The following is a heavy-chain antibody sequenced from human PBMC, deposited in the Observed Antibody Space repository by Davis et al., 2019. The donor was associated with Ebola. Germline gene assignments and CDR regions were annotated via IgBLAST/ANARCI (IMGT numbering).Heavy chain of an antibody. D-gene: IGHD3-10*01. CDR1: GFTFSSYG. V-gene: IGHV3-23*01. CDR3: ARDGLWGFESYWVLAY. CDR2: LTGSGATT. Sequence: PGGSLRLSCAASGFTFSSYGMTWVRQAPGKALEWVASLTGSGATTFYTDSVRGRFTISRDNSKNTLYLVMNSLRAEETAVYFCARDGLWGFESYWVLAYWGQGTLVTVSA. J-gene: IGHJ4*02.